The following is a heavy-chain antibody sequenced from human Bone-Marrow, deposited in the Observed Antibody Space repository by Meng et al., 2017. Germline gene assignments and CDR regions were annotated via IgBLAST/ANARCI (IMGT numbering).Heavy chain of an antibody. CDR3: ARGYCSTTSCYNRYFDY. CDR1: GGTISSSSYY. D-gene: IGHD2-2*02. J-gene: IGHJ4*02. Sequence: QLQLQESGPGLVKPSETLSLTCTVSGGTISSSSYYWGWIRQPPGKGLEWIGSIYYTGSTYYNPALNSRVTISLDTSKNQFPLNLSSVTAADTAVYYCARGYCSTTSCYNRYFDYWGLGTLVTVSS. CDR2: IYYTGST. V-gene: IGHV4-39*01.